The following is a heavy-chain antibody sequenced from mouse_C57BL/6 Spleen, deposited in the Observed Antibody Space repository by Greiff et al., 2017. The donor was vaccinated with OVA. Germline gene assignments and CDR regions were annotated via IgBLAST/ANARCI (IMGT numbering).Heavy chain of an antibody. CDR1: GFTCIASF. J-gene: IGHJ1*03. Sequence: KLVESGGGLVTPGGSRHVSFSCSGFTCIASFIHWVRQAPEKGLDCVAYISSGSSTIYYADTVKGRFTISRDNAKNTLFLQMTSLRSEDTAMYYCARPNWDWYFDVWGTGTTVTVSS. CDR2: ISSGSSTI. D-gene: IGHD4-1*01. V-gene: IGHV5-17*01. CDR3: ARPNWDWYFDV.